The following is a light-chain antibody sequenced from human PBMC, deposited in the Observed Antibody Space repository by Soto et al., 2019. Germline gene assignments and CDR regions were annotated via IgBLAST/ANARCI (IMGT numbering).Light chain of an antibody. Sequence: EIVLTQSPGTLSLSPGERATLSCRASQTVTSSSLAWYQQKPGQAPRLLIYDASSRAIGIPDRFSGSGSGTYFTLTISRLDPEDFAVDSCQQYGSSPLTFGGGTKVEIK. CDR3: QQYGSSPLT. V-gene: IGKV3-20*01. J-gene: IGKJ4*01. CDR1: QTVTSSS. CDR2: DAS.